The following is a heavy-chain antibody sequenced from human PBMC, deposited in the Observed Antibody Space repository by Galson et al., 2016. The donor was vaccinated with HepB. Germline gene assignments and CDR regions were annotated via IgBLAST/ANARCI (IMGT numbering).Heavy chain of an antibody. CDR3: ARHLGVFYYGMDV. Sequence: SETLSLTCTVSGASMSTSSFYWGWVRQPPGKGLQWIGTIYYSGTTNYNPSLKSQVTISVDTFKNQFSLKLASVTAADTAVYYCARHLGVFYYGMDVWGQGTTVTVSS. J-gene: IGHJ6*02. CDR2: IYYSGTT. CDR1: GASMSTSSFY. V-gene: IGHV4-39*01.